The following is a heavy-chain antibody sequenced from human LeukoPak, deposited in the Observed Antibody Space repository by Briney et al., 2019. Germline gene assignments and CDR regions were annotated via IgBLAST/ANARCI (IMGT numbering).Heavy chain of an antibody. CDR3: TTVTRLMLWGMDV. J-gene: IGHJ6*02. CDR1: GFSFSDVY. D-gene: IGHD3-16*01. Sequence: PGGSLRLSCAASGFSFSDVYMAWVCQAPGKGLEWVGRIRSRTDGGTTDYAAPVKGRFTISRDDSKNTLYLQMNSLKTEDTAVYYCTTVTRLMLWGMDVWGQGTTVTVSS. CDR2: IRSRTDGGTT. V-gene: IGHV3-15*01.